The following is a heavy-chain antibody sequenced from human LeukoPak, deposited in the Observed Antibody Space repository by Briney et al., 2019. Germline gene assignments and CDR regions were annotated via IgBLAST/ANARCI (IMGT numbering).Heavy chain of an antibody. V-gene: IGHV3-9*01. CDR3: ARGDLWLGH. CDR1: GFTFDDYA. CDR2: ISWNSGSI. J-gene: IGHJ4*02. D-gene: IGHD3-10*01. Sequence: SLRLSCAASGFTFDDYAMHWVRQAPGKGLEWVSGISWNSGSIGYADSVKGRFTISRGNAKNSLYLQMNSLRAEDTALYYCARGDLWLGHWGQGSLVTVSS.